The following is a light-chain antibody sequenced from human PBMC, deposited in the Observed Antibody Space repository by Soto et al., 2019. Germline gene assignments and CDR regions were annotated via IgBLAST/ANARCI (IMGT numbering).Light chain of an antibody. CDR1: SSNIGSNF. Sequence: QAVLTQPPSASGTPGQRVTFSCSGSSSNIGSNFVFWYQQLPGTAPKLLIYRNTQRPSGVPDRFSGSKSGTSASLAISGLRSEDEADYYCASWDDSLSGPNWVFGGGTQLTVL. CDR3: ASWDDSLSGPNWV. CDR2: RNT. V-gene: IGLV1-47*01. J-gene: IGLJ7*01.